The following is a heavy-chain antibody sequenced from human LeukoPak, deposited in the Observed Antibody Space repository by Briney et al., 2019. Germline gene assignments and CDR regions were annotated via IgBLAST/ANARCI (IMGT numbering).Heavy chain of an antibody. V-gene: IGHV1-69*05. Sequence: SVKVSCKASGGTFNSYAISWVRQAPGQGLEWIGGIIPIFGTANYAQKFQGRVTITTDESTSTAYMELSSLRSEDTAVYYCARDWSFPRYCSSTSCPNWFDPWGQGTLVTVSS. CDR3: ARDWSFPRYCSSTSCPNWFDP. CDR1: GGTFNSYA. D-gene: IGHD2-2*01. J-gene: IGHJ5*02. CDR2: IIPIFGTA.